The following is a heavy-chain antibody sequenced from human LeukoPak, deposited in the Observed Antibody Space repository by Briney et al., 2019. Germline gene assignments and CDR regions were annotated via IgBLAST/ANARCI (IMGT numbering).Heavy chain of an antibody. D-gene: IGHD6-19*01. Sequence: GASVMVSCKASGYTFTGYYMHWVRQAPGQGLEWMGWINPNSGGTNYAQKFRGRVTMTRDTSISTAYMELSRLRSDDTAVYYCARDWTYSSGSDAFDIWGQGTMVTVSS. CDR1: GYTFTGYY. CDR3: ARDWTYSSGSDAFDI. J-gene: IGHJ3*02. V-gene: IGHV1-2*02. CDR2: INPNSGGT.